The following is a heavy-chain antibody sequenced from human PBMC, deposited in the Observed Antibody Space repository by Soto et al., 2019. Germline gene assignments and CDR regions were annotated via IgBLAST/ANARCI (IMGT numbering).Heavy chain of an antibody. CDR3: ARIAAAGTNFDY. D-gene: IGHD6-13*01. CDR1: GFTFTTYS. CDR2: IYTSGSPT. J-gene: IGHJ4*02. V-gene: IGHV3-21*04. Sequence: GGSLRLSCAASGFTFTTYSMNWVRQAPGKGLEWLSYIYTSGSPTYYADSVKGRFTISRDNARNSLYLQMNSLRAEDTAVYYCARIAAAGTNFDYWGQGTLVTVSS.